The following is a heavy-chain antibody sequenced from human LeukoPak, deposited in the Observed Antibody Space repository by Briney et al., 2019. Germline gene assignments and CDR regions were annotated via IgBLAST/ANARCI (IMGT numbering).Heavy chain of an antibody. CDR2: ISSSSSYI. V-gene: IGHV3-21*01. J-gene: IGHJ4*02. D-gene: IGHD3-22*01. Sequence: SGGSLRLSCAASGFTFSSYTMNWVRQAPGKGLEWVSSISSSSSYIYYADSLKGRFTISRDNAKNSLYLQMNSLRAEDTAVYYCARVYDSSGYYPGYWGQGTLVTVSS. CDR3: ARVYDSSGYYPGY. CDR1: GFTFSSYT.